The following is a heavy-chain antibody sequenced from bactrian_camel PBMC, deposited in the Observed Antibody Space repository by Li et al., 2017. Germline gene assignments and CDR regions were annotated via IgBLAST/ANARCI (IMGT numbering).Heavy chain of an antibody. Sequence: HVQLVESGGGSVQAGGSLRLSCAGTGIHLSSAFCVGWFRQVPGKEREGVAIITLETGRTDYADSVKGRFTISQDGAENTVYLQMNGLKPEDTAMYYCAASRLGSTINWRQERRWGYWGQGTQVTVS. CDR1: GIHLSSAFC. CDR3: AASRLGSTINWRQERRWGY. CDR2: ITLETGRT. J-gene: IGHJ4*01. D-gene: IGHD4*01. V-gene: IGHV3-3*01.